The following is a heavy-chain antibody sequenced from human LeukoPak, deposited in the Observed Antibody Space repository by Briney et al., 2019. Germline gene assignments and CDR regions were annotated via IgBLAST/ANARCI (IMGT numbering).Heavy chain of an antibody. CDR2: INPNGGDT. Sequence: GASVKVSCKASGYTFTGYYMHWVRQAPGQGLEWMGRINPNGGDTNYAQKFQGRVTMTRDTSITTAYMELSSLKSDDTAVYYCARACSGGICYSDNWLDPWGQGTQVTVSS. V-gene: IGHV1-2*06. D-gene: IGHD2-15*01. CDR1: GYTFTGYY. J-gene: IGHJ5*02. CDR3: ARACSGGICYSDNWLDP.